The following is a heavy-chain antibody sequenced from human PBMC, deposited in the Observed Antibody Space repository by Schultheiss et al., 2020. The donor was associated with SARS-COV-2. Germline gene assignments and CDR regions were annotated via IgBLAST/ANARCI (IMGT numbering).Heavy chain of an antibody. J-gene: IGHJ1*01. CDR1: GYSISSGYY. Sequence: GSLRLSCTVSGYSISSGYYWGWIRQPPGKGLEWIGSIYHSGSTYYNPSLKSRVTISVDTSKNQFSLKLRSVTAADTAVYYCARQSSSGWYPQYFQHWGQGTLVTVSS. CDR3: ARQSSSGWYPQYFQH. D-gene: IGHD6-19*01. V-gene: IGHV4-38-2*02. CDR2: IYHSGST.